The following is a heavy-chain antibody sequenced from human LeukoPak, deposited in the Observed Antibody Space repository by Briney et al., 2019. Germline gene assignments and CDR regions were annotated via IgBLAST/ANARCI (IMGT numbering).Heavy chain of an antibody. CDR1: GFTFSSYA. CDR3: AREGEGSSWYVLDY. D-gene: IGHD6-13*01. Sequence: GGSLRLSCAASGFTFSSYAMHWVRQAPGKGLEWVAVISYDGSNKYYADSVKGRFTISRDNSKNTLYLRMNSLRAEDTAVYYCAREGEGSSWYVLDYWGQGTLVTVSS. J-gene: IGHJ4*02. V-gene: IGHV3-30*04. CDR2: ISYDGSNK.